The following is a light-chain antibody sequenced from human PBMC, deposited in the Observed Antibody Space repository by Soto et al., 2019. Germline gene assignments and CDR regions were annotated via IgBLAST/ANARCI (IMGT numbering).Light chain of an antibody. CDR1: QSVSSSY. Sequence: EIVLTQSPGTLSLAQGERATLSCRASQSVSSSYLAWYQQKPGQAPRLLIYGASSRATGIPDRFSGSGSGTDFTLTISRLEPEDFAVYYCQQYGSSLFTFGGGTKVEIK. V-gene: IGKV3-20*01. J-gene: IGKJ4*01. CDR3: QQYGSSLFT. CDR2: GAS.